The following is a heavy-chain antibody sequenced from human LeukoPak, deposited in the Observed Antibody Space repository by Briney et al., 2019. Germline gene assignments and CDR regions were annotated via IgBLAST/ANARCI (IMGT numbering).Heavy chain of an antibody. CDR1: GGSISSTRYY. CDR2: MYYTGST. Sequence: SETLSLTCAVSGGSISSTRYYWGWVRQPPGKGLEWIASMYYTGSTHYNPSLESRVTISVDTSKNQLSLKLSPVTAADTAVYYCVRRRYLAYHMDVWGKGTAVTVSS. CDR3: VRRRYLAYHMDV. V-gene: IGHV4-39*01. D-gene: IGHD3-9*01. J-gene: IGHJ6*03.